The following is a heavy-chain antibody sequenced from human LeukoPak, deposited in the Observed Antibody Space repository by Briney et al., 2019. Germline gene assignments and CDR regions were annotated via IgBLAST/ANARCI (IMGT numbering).Heavy chain of an antibody. V-gene: IGHV3-30-3*01. J-gene: IGHJ4*02. D-gene: IGHD2-2*01. CDR2: ISYDGSNK. Sequence: QPGGSLRLSCAASGFTFSSYAMHWVRQAPGKGLEWVAVISYDGSNKYYADSVKGRFTISRDNSKNTLYLQMNSLKTEDTAVYYCYSLLGYCSSTSCYEDDHNDYWGQGTLVTVSS. CDR3: YSLLGYCSSTSCYEDDHNDY. CDR1: GFTFSSYA.